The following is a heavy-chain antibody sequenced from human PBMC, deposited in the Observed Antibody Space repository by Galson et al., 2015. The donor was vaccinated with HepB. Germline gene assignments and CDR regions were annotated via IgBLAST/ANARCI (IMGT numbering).Heavy chain of an antibody. V-gene: IGHV1-2*04. D-gene: IGHD3-10*01. CDR3: ARGGGIWFGESTDFDY. CDR1: GYTFTGYY. J-gene: IGHJ4*02. CDR2: INPNSGGT. Sequence: SVKVSCKASGYTFTGYYMHWVRQAPGQGLEWMGWINPNSGGTNYAQKFQGWVTMTRDTSISTAYMELSRLRSDDTAVYYCARGGGIWFGESTDFDYWGQGTLVTVSS.